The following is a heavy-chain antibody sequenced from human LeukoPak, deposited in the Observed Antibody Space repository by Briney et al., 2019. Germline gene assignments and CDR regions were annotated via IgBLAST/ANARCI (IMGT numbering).Heavy chain of an antibody. CDR3: ARDRDGYGDY. V-gene: IGHV3-30*01. J-gene: IGHJ4*02. CDR2: ISYDGSNK. Sequence: PGGSLRLSCAASGFTFSSYAMHWVRQAPGKGLEWVAVISYDGSNKYYADSVKGRFTISRDNSKNTLCLQMNSLRAEDTAVYYCARDRDGYGDYWGQGTLVTVSS. CDR1: GFTFSSYA. D-gene: IGHD5-24*01.